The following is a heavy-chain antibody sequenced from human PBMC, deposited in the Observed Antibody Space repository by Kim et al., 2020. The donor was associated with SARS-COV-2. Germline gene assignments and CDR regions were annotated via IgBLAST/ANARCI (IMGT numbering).Heavy chain of an antibody. D-gene: IGHD6-19*01. CDR3: ATHSSGWYRHIDY. CDR2: IDPSDSYT. J-gene: IGHJ4*02. CDR1: GYSFTSYW. V-gene: IGHV5-10-1*01. Sequence: GESLKISCKGSGYSFTSYWISWVRQMPGKGLEWMGRIDPSDSYTNYSPSFQGHVTISADKSISTAYLQWSSLKASDTAMYYCATHSSGWYRHIDYWGQGTLVTVSS.